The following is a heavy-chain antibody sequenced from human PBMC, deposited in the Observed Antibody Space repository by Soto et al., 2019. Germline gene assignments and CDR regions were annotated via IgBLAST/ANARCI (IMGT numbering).Heavy chain of an antibody. V-gene: IGHV1-2*04. J-gene: IGHJ6*02. CDR2: INPNSGGT. CDR3: ARVGGGLASLGYYGMDV. D-gene: IGHD3-10*01. Sequence: ASVKVSCKASGYTFIGYYIHWVRQAPGQGLEWMGWINPNSGGTNYAQRFQGWVTMTRDRSISTAYMELSRLKSDDTAVYYCARVGGGLASLGYYGMDVWGQGTQVSFSS. CDR1: GYTFIGYY.